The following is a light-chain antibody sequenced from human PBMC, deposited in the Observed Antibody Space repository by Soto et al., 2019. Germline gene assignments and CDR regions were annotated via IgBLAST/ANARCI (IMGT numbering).Light chain of an antibody. CDR2: DAS. J-gene: IGKJ1*01. CDR3: QQYNNWPQT. V-gene: IGKV3D-15*01. CDR1: QSISDT. Sequence: EIVMTQSPATLSVSPGGRATLSCRASQSISDTLAWYQQKRGQAPRLLIYDASNRATGIPARFSGSGSGTDFTLTISGLQSEDFAVYYCQQYNNWPQTFGQGTKVDIK.